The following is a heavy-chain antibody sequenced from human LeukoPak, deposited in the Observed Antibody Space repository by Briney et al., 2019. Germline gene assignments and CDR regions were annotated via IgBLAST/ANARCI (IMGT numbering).Heavy chain of an antibody. D-gene: IGHD3-3*01. CDR3: ARGGANYDFWSGYYRGIWFDP. Sequence: SETLSLTCAVYGGSFSGYYWSWIRQPPGKGLEWIGEINHSGSTNYNPSLKSQVTISVDTSKNQFSLKLSSVTAADTAVYYCARGGANYDFWSGYYRGIWFDPWGQGTLVTVSS. CDR2: INHSGST. CDR1: GGSFSGYY. V-gene: IGHV4-34*01. J-gene: IGHJ5*02.